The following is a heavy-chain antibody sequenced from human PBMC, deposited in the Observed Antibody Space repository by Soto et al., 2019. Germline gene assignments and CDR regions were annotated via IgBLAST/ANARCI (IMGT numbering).Heavy chain of an antibody. V-gene: IGHV4-61*05. CDR3: AKTGYSGYDSALAFDY. CDR1: GGSISSSSYY. CDR2: IYYSGST. J-gene: IGHJ4*02. D-gene: IGHD5-12*01. Sequence: SETLSLTCTVSGGSISSSSYYWGWIRQPPGKGLEWIGYIYYSGSTNYNPSLKSRVTISVDTSKNQFSLKLSSVTAADTAVYYCAKTGYSGYDSALAFDYWGQGTLVTVSS.